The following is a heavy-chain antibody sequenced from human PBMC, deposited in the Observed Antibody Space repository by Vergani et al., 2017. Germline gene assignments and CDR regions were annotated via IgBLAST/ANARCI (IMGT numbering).Heavy chain of an antibody. J-gene: IGHJ4*02. Sequence: QVQLVQSGSEVRKPGASAKVSCQVSGYSLTELTIHWVRQAPGKGLEWMGGFDPEHGEVTFAHHIQGRVTMTEDRSTDTAYMELSSLRPEDTALYYCAIVTDCYDSSGYYLDYWGQGTLVTVSS. CDR3: AIVTDCYDSSGYYLDY. D-gene: IGHD3-22*01. V-gene: IGHV1-24*01. CDR2: FDPEHGEV. CDR1: GYSLTELT.